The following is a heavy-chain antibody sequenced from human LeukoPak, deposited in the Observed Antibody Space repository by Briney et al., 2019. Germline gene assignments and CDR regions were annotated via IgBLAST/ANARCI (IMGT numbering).Heavy chain of an antibody. D-gene: IGHD3-10*01. CDR1: GYLFPNYW. CDR2: IWPGDSDT. Sequence: GESLKISCKGSGYLFPNYWIAWVRQMPGKGLEWMGIIWPGDSDTRYNPSFQGQVIISADKSITTAYLQWSSLKASDTAIYYCARQTTNFYGSGSYVYWGQGTLVTVSS. CDR3: ARQTTNFYGSGSYVY. V-gene: IGHV5-51*01. J-gene: IGHJ4*02.